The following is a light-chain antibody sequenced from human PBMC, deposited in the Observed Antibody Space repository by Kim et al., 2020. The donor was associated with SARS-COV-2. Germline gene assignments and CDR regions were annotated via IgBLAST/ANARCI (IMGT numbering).Light chain of an antibody. J-gene: IGKJ2*01. CDR2: GAS. CDR1: QSVSSN. CDR3: QQYHNWPPYT. Sequence: VSPGERATLSCRAIQSVSSNFAWYQQKPGQAPRLLIYGASTRATGIPARFSGSGSGTGFTLTISSLQSEDFAVYYCQQYHNWPPYTFGQGTKLEI. V-gene: IGKV3D-15*01.